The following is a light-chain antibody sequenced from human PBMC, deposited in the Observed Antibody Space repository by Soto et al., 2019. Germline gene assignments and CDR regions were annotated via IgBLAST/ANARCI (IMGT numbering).Light chain of an antibody. J-gene: IGKJ1*01. V-gene: IGKV3-15*01. CDR1: QSVFSS. Sequence: EIVMTQSPATLSVSPGERVTLSCRASQSVFSSVAWYQQKPGQASRLLIYGAATRATGIPARFSGSGSGTDFTLTLSSLPSDDFEVYFCHQSHTWPAFGRGTRVDIK. CDR3: HQSHTWPA. CDR2: GAA.